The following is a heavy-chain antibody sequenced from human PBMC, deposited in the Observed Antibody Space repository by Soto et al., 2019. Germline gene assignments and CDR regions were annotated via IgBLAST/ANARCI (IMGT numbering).Heavy chain of an antibody. CDR2: IYYSGST. CDR1: GGSISSYY. J-gene: IGHJ3*02. D-gene: IGHD4-17*01. CDR3: ARTVTGDAFDI. Sequence: QVQLQESGPGLVKPSETLSLTCTVSGGSISSYYWSWIRQPPGKGLEWIGYIYYSGSTNYNPSLKGRVTISVDTSKNQFSLKLSSVTAADTAVYYCARTVTGDAFDIWGQGTMVTVSS. V-gene: IGHV4-59*01.